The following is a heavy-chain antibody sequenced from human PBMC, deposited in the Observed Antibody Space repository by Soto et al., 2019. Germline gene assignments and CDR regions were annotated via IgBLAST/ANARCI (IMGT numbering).Heavy chain of an antibody. CDR1: GYTFTGYY. CDR3: EREEKNGFDS. CDR2: INPNNGDT. J-gene: IGHJ5*01. Sequence: ASVKVSCKASGYTFTGYYMHWVRQAPGQGLEWMGWINPNNGDTKYAQRFQGRVTVTRDTSSSTVYMELRRLTSDDTAVYYCEREEKNGFDSWGQGTLVTVSS. V-gene: IGHV1-2*02.